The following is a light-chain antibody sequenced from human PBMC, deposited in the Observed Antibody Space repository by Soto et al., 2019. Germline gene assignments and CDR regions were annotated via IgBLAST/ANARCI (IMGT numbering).Light chain of an antibody. CDR3: FSYTSSGTYV. CDR2: EVS. J-gene: IGLJ1*01. V-gene: IGLV2-14*01. Sequence: QPALTQPVSVSGSPGQSITISCTGTSSDVGNYKYVSWYQQHPGKAPKLMIYEVSNRPSGVSNRFSGSKSGNTASLTISGLQAEDETDYYCFSYTSSGTYVFGTGTKVTVL. CDR1: SSDVGNYKY.